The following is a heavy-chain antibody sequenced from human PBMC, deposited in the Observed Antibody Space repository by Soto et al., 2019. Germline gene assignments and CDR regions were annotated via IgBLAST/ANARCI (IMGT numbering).Heavy chain of an antibody. V-gene: IGHV3-30*18. D-gene: IGHD1-26*01. CDR3: AKELKDDGYYYYCYYCLDV. Sequence: QVQLVESGGGVVQPGGSLRLSCTASGFTFTTFGIPWVRQAPGKGLEWVGIMSYAGHTKYYPDSVKGRFTISRDNYKTTLSPQMNSVGSKETALYYCAKELKDDGYYYYCYYCLDVWGQGTTVTVSS. J-gene: IGHJ6*02. CDR1: GFTFTTFG. CDR2: MSYAGHTK.